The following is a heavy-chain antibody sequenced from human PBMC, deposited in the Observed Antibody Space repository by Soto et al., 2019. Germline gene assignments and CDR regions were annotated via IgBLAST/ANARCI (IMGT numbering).Heavy chain of an antibody. D-gene: IGHD3-16*01. V-gene: IGHV3-15*01. J-gene: IGHJ5*02. CDR1: GFTNAW. Sequence: EVQLVESGGGLVKPGGSLRLSCAASGFTNAWISWVRQAPGKGLEWVGRIRNKADGGTADYAAPVKGRFTISRDDSKDTLYLQMNRLKTEDTAIYYCTAFWESWFDPWGQGTLVTVSS. CDR2: IRNKADGGTA. CDR3: TAFWESWFDP.